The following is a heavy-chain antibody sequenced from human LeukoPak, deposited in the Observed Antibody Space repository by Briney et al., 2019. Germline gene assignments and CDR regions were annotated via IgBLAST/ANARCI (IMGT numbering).Heavy chain of an antibody. CDR3: ARDHSIYFYGSGSFADY. Sequence: GASVKVSCKASGYTFTNYGISWVRQAPGQGLEWMGWISTYNGNTNYPENLQGRVTLTTDTSTSTVYMELRSLRSDDTAVYYCARDHSIYFYGSGSFADYWGQGNLVTVSS. V-gene: IGHV1-18*01. D-gene: IGHD3-10*01. J-gene: IGHJ4*02. CDR1: GYTFTNYG. CDR2: ISTYNGNT.